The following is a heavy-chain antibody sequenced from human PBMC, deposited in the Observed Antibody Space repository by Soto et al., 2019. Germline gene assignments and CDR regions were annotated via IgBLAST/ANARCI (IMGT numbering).Heavy chain of an antibody. CDR3: ARERLDVGYCSGGSCYSTLNWYFDL. D-gene: IGHD2-15*01. CDR2: IYTSGST. CDR1: GGSISSYY. V-gene: IGHV4-4*07. Sequence: QVQLQESGPGLVKPSETLSLTCTVSGGSISSYYWSWIRQPAGKGLEWIGRIYTSGSTNYNPSLNSRVTMSVDTSKNQLSLKLSSVTAADTAVYYCARERLDVGYCSGGSCYSTLNWYFDLWGRGTLVTVSS. J-gene: IGHJ2*01.